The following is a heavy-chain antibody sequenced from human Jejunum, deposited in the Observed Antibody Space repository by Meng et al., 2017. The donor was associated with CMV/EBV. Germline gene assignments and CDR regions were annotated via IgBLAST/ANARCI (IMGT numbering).Heavy chain of an antibody. J-gene: IGHJ4*02. D-gene: IGHD5-24*01. V-gene: IGHV3-74*01. CDR3: ATAGNYRLDT. CDR2: INPGGSTT. Sequence: CEASGFHFSSYWMPWLRQAPGKGLVWVSRINPGGSTTNYADSVKGRFSISRDNAKNTLYLQMNGLRADDTAVYYCATAGNYRLDTWGQGTLVTVSS. CDR1: GFHFSSYW.